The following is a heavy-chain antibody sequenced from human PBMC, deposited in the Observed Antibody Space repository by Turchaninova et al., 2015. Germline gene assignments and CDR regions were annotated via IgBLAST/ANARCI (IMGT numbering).Heavy chain of an antibody. Sequence: QLQLQESGPGLVKPSEPPSLTCTVPGGSLPSGDYSWDGIRQPPGKGLEWIGSLYYTGSAYYNPSLKSRVTISVDRSKTQLSLLVTSVTAADTAVYYCARHYSAVTTSWYVGVWGRGTLVTVSS. J-gene: IGHJ2*01. D-gene: IGHD4-17*01. V-gene: IGHV4-39*01. CDR2: LYYTGSA. CDR3: ARHYSAVTTSWYVGV. CDR1: GGSLPSGDYS.